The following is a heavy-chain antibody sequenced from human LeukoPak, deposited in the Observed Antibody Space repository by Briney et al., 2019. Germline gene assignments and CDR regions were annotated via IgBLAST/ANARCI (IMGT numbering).Heavy chain of an antibody. J-gene: IGHJ6*03. CDR3: ARDFPDYGDTSYYYYYYMDV. V-gene: IGHV3-7*01. Sequence: PGGSLRLSCAASGFTFSSYWMSWVRQAPGKGLEWVANIKQDGSEKYYVDSVKGRFTISRDNAKNSLYLQMNSLRAEDTAVYYCARDFPDYGDTSYYYYYYMDVWGKGTTVTVSS. D-gene: IGHD4-17*01. CDR1: GFTFSSYW. CDR2: IKQDGSEK.